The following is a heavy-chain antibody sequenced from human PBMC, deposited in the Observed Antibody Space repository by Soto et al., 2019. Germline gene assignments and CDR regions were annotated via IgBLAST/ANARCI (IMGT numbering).Heavy chain of an antibody. V-gene: IGHV2-70*13. CDR2: IERDDDDK. CDR1: GFSLTSPGMC. CDR3: ARSIRGPRRFNGMDV. J-gene: IGHJ6*02. D-gene: IGHD1-20*01. Sequence: SGPTLVNPTETLTLTCTFSGFSLTSPGMCVSWIRQSPGKALEWLALIERDDDDKYYSTSLKTRLTISKDTRKNQVVLTMANMEPADTATYYCARSIRGPRRFNGMDVWGQGTTVPVS.